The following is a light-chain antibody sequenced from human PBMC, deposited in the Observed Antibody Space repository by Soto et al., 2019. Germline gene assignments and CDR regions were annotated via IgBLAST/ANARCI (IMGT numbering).Light chain of an antibody. CDR3: QQYENWPWT. CDR1: QSISSD. CDR2: GTS. V-gene: IGKV3-15*01. Sequence: ETVLTQSPATLSVSPGERATLSCRASQSISSDLAWYQQKPGQAPRLLIYGTSTRATGLPARFSGGGSGTEFTLTISSLQSEDFAIYFCQQYENWPWTFGQGTKVDIK. J-gene: IGKJ1*01.